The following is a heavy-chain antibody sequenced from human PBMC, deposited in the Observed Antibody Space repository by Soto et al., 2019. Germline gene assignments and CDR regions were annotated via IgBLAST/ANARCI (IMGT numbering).Heavy chain of an antibody. Sequence: LSLTCSVSVGAINGGSYYCSWIRHLPGKGLEWIGYIYYSGYAYYNPSLESRLAISVDTSKNQFSLNLTSVTASDTAMYYCARHSSTYVEMATIPEDYYYGMDVWGQGTTVTVSS. J-gene: IGHJ6*02. V-gene: IGHV4-31*03. CDR1: VGAINGGSYY. CDR3: ARHSSTYVEMATIPEDYYYGMDV. D-gene: IGHD5-12*01. CDR2: IYYSGYA.